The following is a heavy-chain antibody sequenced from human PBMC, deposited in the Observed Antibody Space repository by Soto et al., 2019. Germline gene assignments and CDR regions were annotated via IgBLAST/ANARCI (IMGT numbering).Heavy chain of an antibody. CDR3: ATMVRGVTLDV. J-gene: IGHJ6*02. CDR2: ISGSGGST. Sequence: GGSLRLSCAASGSSLSSYAMSWARQAPGKGLEWVSAISGSGGSTYYADSVKGRFTISRDNSKNTLYLQMNSLRAEDTAVYYCATMVRGVTLDVWGQGTTVTVS. D-gene: IGHD3-10*01. V-gene: IGHV3-23*01. CDR1: GSSLSSYA.